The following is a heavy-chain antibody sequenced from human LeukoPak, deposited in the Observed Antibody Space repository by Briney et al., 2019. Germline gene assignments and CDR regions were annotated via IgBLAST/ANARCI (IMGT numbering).Heavy chain of an antibody. CDR3: ARESGSWRYYFDY. Sequence: GGSLRLSCVASVFTFSSYVMSWVRQAPGKGLEWGFAICGSGGSTYYADSVKGRFTISRDNSKNTLYLQMNSLRAEDTAVYYCARESGSWRYYFDYWGQGTLVTVSS. J-gene: IGHJ4*02. CDR2: ICGSGGST. V-gene: IGHV3-23*01. CDR1: VFTFSSYV. D-gene: IGHD1-26*01.